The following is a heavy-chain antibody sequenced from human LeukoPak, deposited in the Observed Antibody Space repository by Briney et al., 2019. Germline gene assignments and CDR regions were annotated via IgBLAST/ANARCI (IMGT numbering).Heavy chain of an antibody. Sequence: GESLKISCKGSGYSINNYWIGWVRQMPGKGLEWMGIIYPADSDIRYSPSFQGQVTISADKSISTAYLQWSSLKASDTTMYYCARQEYCSGGSCYTWFDPWGQGTLVTVSS. D-gene: IGHD2-15*01. CDR3: ARQEYCSGGSCYTWFDP. CDR1: GYSINNYW. CDR2: IYPADSDI. V-gene: IGHV5-51*01. J-gene: IGHJ5*02.